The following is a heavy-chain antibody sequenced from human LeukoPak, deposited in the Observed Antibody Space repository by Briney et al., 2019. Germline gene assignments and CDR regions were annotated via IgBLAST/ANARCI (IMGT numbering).Heavy chain of an antibody. V-gene: IGHV1-2*02. D-gene: IGHD5-24*01. J-gene: IGHJ4*02. CDR2: INPNSGGT. Sequence: ASVKVSCKASGYTFSGYYLHWVRQAPGQGLEWMGWINPNSGGTNSAQKFQGRVTMTRDTSISTAYMELSRLRSDDTAVYYCARGATRWLQFTYGTIDYWGQGTLVTVSS. CDR3: ARGATRWLQFTYGTIDY. CDR1: GYTFSGYY.